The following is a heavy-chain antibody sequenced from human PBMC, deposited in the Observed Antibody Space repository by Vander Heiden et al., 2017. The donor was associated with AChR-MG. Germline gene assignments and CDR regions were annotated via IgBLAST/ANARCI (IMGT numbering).Heavy chain of an antibody. V-gene: IGHV3-30*07. CDR3: ARDRNVDYFDY. J-gene: IGHJ4*02. Sequence: RDNSKNTLYLQMNSLRAEDTAVYYCARDRNVDYFDYWGQGTLVTVSS.